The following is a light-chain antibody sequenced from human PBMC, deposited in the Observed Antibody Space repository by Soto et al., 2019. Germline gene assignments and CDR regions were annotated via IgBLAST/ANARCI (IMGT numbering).Light chain of an antibody. J-gene: IGKJ1*01. Sequence: DIVMTQSPLSLHVTPGETASISCRSSQSLLHSNGYNYLDWYLQKPVQSPQVLIYLGSNRASGVPDRFSGSGSGTDFTLKISRVEAEDVGVYYCMQPLQTPWTFGQGTKVDIK. V-gene: IGKV2-28*01. CDR2: LGS. CDR3: MQPLQTPWT. CDR1: QSLLHSNGYNY.